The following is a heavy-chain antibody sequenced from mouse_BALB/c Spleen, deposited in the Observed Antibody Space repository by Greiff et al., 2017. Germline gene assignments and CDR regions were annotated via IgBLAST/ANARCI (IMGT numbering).Heavy chain of an antibody. V-gene: IGHV7-3*02. J-gene: IGHJ2*01. CDR2: IRNKANGYTT. CDR1: GFTFTDYY. Sequence: EVHLVESGGGLVQPGGSLRLSCATSGFTFTDYYMSWVRQPPGKALEWLGFIRNKANGYTTEYSASVKGRFTISRDNSQSILYLQMNTLRAEDSATYYCARDAYPFGGLDYWGQGTTLTVSS. CDR3: ARDAYPFGGLDY. D-gene: IGHD3-1*01.